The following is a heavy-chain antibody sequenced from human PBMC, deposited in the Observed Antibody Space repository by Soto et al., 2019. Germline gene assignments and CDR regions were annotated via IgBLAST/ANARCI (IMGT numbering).Heavy chain of an antibody. CDR2: IWYDGSNK. CDR3: ARAMPLLMITFGGAPGWFDP. V-gene: IGHV3-33*01. CDR1: GFTFISYG. Sequence: GSLRLSCAASGFTFISYGIHFVRHSAFKWLGWVAVIWYDGSNKYYADSVKGRFTIPRDNSKNTLYLQMNSLRAEDTAVYYCARAMPLLMITFGGAPGWFDPWGQGTLVTVSS. J-gene: IGHJ5*02. D-gene: IGHD3-16*01.